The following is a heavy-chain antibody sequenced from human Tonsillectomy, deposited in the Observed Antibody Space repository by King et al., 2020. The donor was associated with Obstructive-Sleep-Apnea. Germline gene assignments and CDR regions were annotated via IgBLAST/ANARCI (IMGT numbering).Heavy chain of an antibody. V-gene: IGHV4-39*01. D-gene: IGHD1-1*01. Sequence: QLQESGPGLVKPSETLSLTCTVSGGSISSNNYYWGWIRQPPGKGLEWIGSMYYSGSTHYNPSLKSRVTISVDTSKNQFSLKVSSVTAADTAVYYCARQYPIAWTPAHYYYYGMDVWSQGTTVTVSS. CDR2: MYYSGST. CDR3: ARQYPIAWTPAHYYYYGMDV. CDR1: GGSISSNNYY. J-gene: IGHJ6*02.